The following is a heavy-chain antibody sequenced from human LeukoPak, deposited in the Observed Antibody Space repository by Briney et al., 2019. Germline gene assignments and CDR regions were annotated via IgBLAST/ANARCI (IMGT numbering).Heavy chain of an antibody. V-gene: IGHV1-18*01. D-gene: IGHD3-16*01. CDR1: GYTFTSYG. CDR3: ARDRTRYDYVWGSYPDY. CDR2: ISAYNGNT. J-gene: IGHJ4*02. Sequence: SVKVSCKASGYTFTSYGISWVRQAPGQGLEWMGWISAYNGNTNYAQKLQGRVTMTTDTSTSTAYMELRSLRSDDTAVYYCARDRTRYDYVWGSYPDYWGQGTLVTVSS.